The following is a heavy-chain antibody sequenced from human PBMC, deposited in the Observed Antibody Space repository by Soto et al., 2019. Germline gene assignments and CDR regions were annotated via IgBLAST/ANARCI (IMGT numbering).Heavy chain of an antibody. J-gene: IGHJ6*03. D-gene: IGHD6-6*01. CDR2: INPNSGGT. CDR1: GYTFTGYY. V-gene: IGHV1-2*04. Sequence: GASLKVSCKASGYTFTGYYMHWVRQAPGQGLEWMGWINPNSGGTNYAQKCQGWVTMTRDTSISTAYMELSRLRSDDTAVYYCARGGVAARLSKIYYYYMDVWGKGTTVTVSS. CDR3: ARGGVAARLSKIYYYYMDV.